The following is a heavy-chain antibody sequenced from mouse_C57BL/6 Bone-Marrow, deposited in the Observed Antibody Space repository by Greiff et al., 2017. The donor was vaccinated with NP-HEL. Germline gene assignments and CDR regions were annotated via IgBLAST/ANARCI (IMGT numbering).Heavy chain of an antibody. CDR2: IWWDDDK. Sequence: QVTLKVSGPGILQPSQTLSLTCSFSGFSLRTFGMGVGWIRQPSGKGLEWLAHIWWDDDKYYNPALKSRIIISKDTSKNQVFLTIANVDTADTATYYCARIYYSNYQYFDYWGQGTTLTVSS. D-gene: IGHD2-5*01. V-gene: IGHV8-8*01. CDR1: GFSLRTFGMG. J-gene: IGHJ2*01. CDR3: ARIYYSNYQYFDY.